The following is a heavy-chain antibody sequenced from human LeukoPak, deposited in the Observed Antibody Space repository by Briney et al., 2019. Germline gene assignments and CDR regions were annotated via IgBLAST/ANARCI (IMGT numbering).Heavy chain of an antibody. CDR2: IYYTGAT. J-gene: IGHJ4*02. D-gene: IGHD5-18*01. CDR1: GGSISSYY. V-gene: IGHV4-59*01. CDR3: ARAGYSYGTGYYFDY. Sequence: PSETLSLTCTVSGGSISSYYWSWIRLPPGKGLDWSGYIYYTGATYYNPSLKSRATISLDTSKNQFSLKLSSVTAADAAVYYCARAGYSYGTGYYFDYWGQRAPVTVSS.